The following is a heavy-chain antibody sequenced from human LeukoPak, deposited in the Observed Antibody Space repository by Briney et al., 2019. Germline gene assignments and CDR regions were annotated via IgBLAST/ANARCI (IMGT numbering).Heavy chain of an antibody. J-gene: IGHJ4*02. Sequence: ASVNLSFNAAGYGVSSRGISWVRQSPGQGLEWGGGSSPYNGNTNYANKLQRRVTMTTDTSTRTDYLVLRSLRSDDTAVYYCAGSRSFQSIAAAGTGGFDYWGQRTLVTVSS. CDR2: SSPYNGNT. V-gene: IGHV1-18*01. CDR1: GYGVSSRG. D-gene: IGHD6-13*01. CDR3: AGSRSFQSIAAAGTGGFDY.